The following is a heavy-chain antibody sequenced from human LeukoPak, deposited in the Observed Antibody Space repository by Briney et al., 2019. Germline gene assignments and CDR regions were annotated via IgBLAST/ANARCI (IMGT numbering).Heavy chain of an antibody. Sequence: GGSLRLSCAASGFILSSFAMTWVRQAPGKGLEWVSSISGSAGSTYHADSVKGRFTISRDTSKNTLYLQMNSLRAEDTALYYCAKGAASGWYYLDCWGQGTLVTVSS. CDR2: ISGSAGST. V-gene: IGHV3-23*01. D-gene: IGHD6-19*01. CDR1: GFILSSFA. J-gene: IGHJ4*02. CDR3: AKGAASGWYYLDC.